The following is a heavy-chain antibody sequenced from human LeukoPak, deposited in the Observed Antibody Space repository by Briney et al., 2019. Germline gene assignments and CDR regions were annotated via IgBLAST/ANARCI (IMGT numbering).Heavy chain of an antibody. V-gene: IGHV3-11*04. J-gene: IGHJ4*02. D-gene: IGHD5-24*01. CDR1: GFTFSDYY. Sequence: PGGSLRLSCAASGFTFSDYYMSWIRQAPGKGLEWVSYISSSGSTIYYADSVKGRFTIFRDNAKNSLYLQMNSLRAEDTAVYYCARAGVEMATTRGWYYFDYWGQGTLVTVSS. CDR2: ISSSGSTI. CDR3: ARAGVEMATTRGWYYFDY.